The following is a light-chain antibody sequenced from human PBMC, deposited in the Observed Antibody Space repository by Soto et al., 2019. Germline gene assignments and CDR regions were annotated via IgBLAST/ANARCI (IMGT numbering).Light chain of an antibody. CDR3: HQRNSWPLT. CDR1: QSVSSY. J-gene: IGKJ4*01. CDR2: DAS. Sequence: EIVLTQSPASLSLSPGERATLSCRASQSVSSYLAWYQQKPGQAPRLLIYDASNRATGIPARCSGSGSGTDFTLTISSLDPEDFAVYYCHQRNSWPLTFGGGTKVEIK. V-gene: IGKV3-11*01.